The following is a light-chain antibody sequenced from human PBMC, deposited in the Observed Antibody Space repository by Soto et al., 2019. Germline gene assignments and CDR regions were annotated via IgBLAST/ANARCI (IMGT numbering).Light chain of an antibody. CDR1: QSVSSN. CDR2: GAS. V-gene: IGKV3-15*01. CDR3: QQYGSLLPGLT. J-gene: IGKJ4*01. Sequence: EIVMTQSPATLSVSPGERATLSCRASQSVSSNLAWYQQKPGQAPRLLIYGASTRATGIPARFSGSGSGTDFSLTISRLEPEDFAVYYCQQYGSLLPGLTFGGGTKV.